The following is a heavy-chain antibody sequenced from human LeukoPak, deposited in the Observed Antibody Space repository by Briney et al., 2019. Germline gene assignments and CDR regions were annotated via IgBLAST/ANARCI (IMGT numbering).Heavy chain of an antibody. Sequence: PSETLSLTCAVYGGSFSGYYWSWIRQPPGKGLEWIGEINHSGSTNYNPSLKSRVTISVDASKNQLSLKLSSVTAADTAVYYCASSWGYFDYWGQGTLVTVSS. CDR2: INHSGST. J-gene: IGHJ4*02. D-gene: IGHD7-27*01. CDR1: GGSFSGYY. V-gene: IGHV4-34*01. CDR3: ASSWGYFDY.